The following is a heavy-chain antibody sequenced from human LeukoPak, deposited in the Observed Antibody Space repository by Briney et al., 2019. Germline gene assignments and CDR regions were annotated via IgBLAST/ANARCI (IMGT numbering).Heavy chain of an antibody. Sequence: PGGSLRLSCAASGFTFDDYAMPWVRQAPGKGLEWVSGISWNTASIGYGDSVKGRFTISRDNAKNSLYLQMNSLRPEDTALYYCAKDLRGDFYGGDAFDIWGQGTMVTVSS. D-gene: IGHD2-21*01. V-gene: IGHV3-9*01. CDR1: GFTFDDYA. CDR2: ISWNTASI. J-gene: IGHJ3*02. CDR3: AKDLRGDFYGGDAFDI.